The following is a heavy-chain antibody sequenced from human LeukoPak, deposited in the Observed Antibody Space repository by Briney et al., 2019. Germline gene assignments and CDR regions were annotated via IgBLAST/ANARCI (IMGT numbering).Heavy chain of an antibody. V-gene: IGHV4-31*03. Sequence: SQTLSLTCTVSGGSFSSGGYYWSWIRQHPGKGLEWIGYIYYSGSTYYNPSLKSRVTISVDTSKNQFSLKLSSVTAADTAVYYCARGVVGGYVVYFDYWGPGTLVTVSS. CDR3: ARGVVGGYVVYFDY. J-gene: IGHJ4*02. CDR2: IYYSGST. D-gene: IGHD1-26*01. CDR1: GGSFSSGGYY.